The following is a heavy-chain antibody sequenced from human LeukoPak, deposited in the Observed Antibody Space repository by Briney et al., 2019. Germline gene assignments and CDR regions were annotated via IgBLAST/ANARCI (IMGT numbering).Heavy chain of an antibody. J-gene: IGHJ4*02. CDR1: GFTVSSNY. V-gene: IGHV3-33*08. D-gene: IGHD2-8*02. CDR2: IWYDGRNK. Sequence: GGSLRLTCAASGFTVSSNYMTWVRQAPGKGLEWVAVIWYDGRNKYYADSVKGRFTISRDNSKNMLYLQMNSLRAEDTAVYYCARDREEDVFTVDYWGEGTLVTVSS. CDR3: ARDREEDVFTVDY.